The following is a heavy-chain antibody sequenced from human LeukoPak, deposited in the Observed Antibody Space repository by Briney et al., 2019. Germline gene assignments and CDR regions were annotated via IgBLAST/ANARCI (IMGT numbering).Heavy chain of an antibody. Sequence: ASVKVSCKASGYTFTSYYMDWVRQAPGQGLEWMGIINPSGGSTSYAQKFQGRVTMTRDMSTSTVYMGLSSLRSEDTAVYYCARDSSRKPNAFDIWGQGTMVTVSS. V-gene: IGHV1-46*01. CDR2: INPSGGST. CDR3: ARDSSRKPNAFDI. J-gene: IGHJ3*02. CDR1: GYTFTSYY. D-gene: IGHD6-13*01.